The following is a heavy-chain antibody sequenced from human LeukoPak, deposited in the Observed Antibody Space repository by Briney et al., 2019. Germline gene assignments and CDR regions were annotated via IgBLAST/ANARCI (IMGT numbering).Heavy chain of an antibody. CDR2: IYPGDSDT. Sequence: GDSLQISCKGSGYSFTSYWIGWVRQMPGKGLEWMGIIYPGDSDTRYSPSFQGQVTISADKSISTAYLQWSSLKASDTAMYYCARQSMQLPDNDAFDIWGQGTMVTVSS. V-gene: IGHV5-51*01. D-gene: IGHD2-15*01. CDR1: GYSFTSYW. J-gene: IGHJ3*02. CDR3: ARQSMQLPDNDAFDI.